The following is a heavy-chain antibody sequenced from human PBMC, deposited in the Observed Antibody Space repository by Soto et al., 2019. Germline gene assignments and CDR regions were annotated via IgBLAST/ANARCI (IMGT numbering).Heavy chain of an antibody. D-gene: IGHD2-21*01. CDR2: ILYDGSKE. CDR3: VKGLALMADN. Sequence: EGSLRLSXIDSGFSFSTYVMDWVRQAPGKGLEWVGRILYDGSKEFYADSVKGRFIISRDNSKNTLFLQMDSLRVEDTAVYYCVKGLALMADNRGQGTPVPVSS. J-gene: IGHJ4*02. V-gene: IGHV3-30*18. CDR1: GFSFSTYV.